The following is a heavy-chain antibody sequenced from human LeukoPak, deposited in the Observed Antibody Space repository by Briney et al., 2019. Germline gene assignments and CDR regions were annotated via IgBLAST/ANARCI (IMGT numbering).Heavy chain of an antibody. J-gene: IGHJ3*02. CDR1: GGSINSYY. V-gene: IGHV4-59*12. Sequence: SETLSLTCTVSGGSINSYYWSWIRQPPGKGLEWIGYIYYSGSTNYNPSLKSRVTISVDTSNNKFSLKLTSLTAADTAVYYCARDHPGAFDIWGQGTMVTVSS. CDR2: IYYSGST. CDR3: ARDHPGAFDI.